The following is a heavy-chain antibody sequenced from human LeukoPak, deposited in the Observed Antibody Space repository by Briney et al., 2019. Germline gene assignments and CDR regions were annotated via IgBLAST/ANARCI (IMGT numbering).Heavy chain of an antibody. Sequence: SETLSLTCTVSGASISSYYWSCIRRPAGKGLQWIGRIYTSGSTNYNPSLKSRVTMSVDTSKNQFSLKLSSVTAADTAVYYCARVVGATYDAFDIWGQGTMVTVSS. CDR1: GASISSYY. CDR3: ARVVGATYDAFDI. D-gene: IGHD1-26*01. V-gene: IGHV4-4*07. CDR2: IYTSGST. J-gene: IGHJ3*02.